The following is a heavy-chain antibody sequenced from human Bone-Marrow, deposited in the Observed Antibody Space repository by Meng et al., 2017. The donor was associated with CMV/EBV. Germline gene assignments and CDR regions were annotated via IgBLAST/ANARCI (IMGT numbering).Heavy chain of an antibody. Sequence: GGPPRLSCAASGFTFSSYAMSWVRQAPGKGLEWVSAISGSGGSTYYADSVKGRFTISRDNSKNTLYLQMNSLRAEDTAVYYCARKSGSSSWYVPFDYWGQGKLVTVSS. J-gene: IGHJ4*02. CDR2: ISGSGGST. CDR3: ARKSGSSSWYVPFDY. CDR1: GFTFSSYA. V-gene: IGHV3-23*01. D-gene: IGHD6-13*01.